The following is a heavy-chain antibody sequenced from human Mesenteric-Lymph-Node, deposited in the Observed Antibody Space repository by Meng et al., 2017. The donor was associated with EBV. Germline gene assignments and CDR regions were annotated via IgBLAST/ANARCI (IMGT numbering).Heavy chain of an antibody. CDR3: ARGEDSNWFDP. CDR1: GGSISSGGYY. V-gene: IGHV4-30-4*01. J-gene: IGHJ5*02. Sequence: QVQLQESGPGLLKPSHTLSLTCAVSGGSISSGGYYWSWICQPPGKGLEWIGYIYYSGSTYYNPSLKSRVTISVDTSKNQFSLKLSSVTAADTAVYYCARGEDSNWFDPWGQGTLVTVSS. CDR2: IYYSGST. D-gene: IGHD2-15*01.